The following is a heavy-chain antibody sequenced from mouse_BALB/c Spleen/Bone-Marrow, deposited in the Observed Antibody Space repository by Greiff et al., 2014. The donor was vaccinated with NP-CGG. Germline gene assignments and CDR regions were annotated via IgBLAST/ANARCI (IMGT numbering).Heavy chain of an antibody. CDR3: ARSEYFGSSYDY. CDR1: GYTFTSYV. D-gene: IGHD1-1*01. CDR2: INPYNDGT. V-gene: IGHV1-14*01. J-gene: IGHJ2*01. Sequence: LVESGPELVKPGASVKMSCKASGYTFTSYVMHWMKQKPGQGLEWTGYINPYNDGTKYNETFKGKATLTSDKSSSTAYMDLSSLTSEDSAVYFCARSEYFGSSYDYWGQGTTLTVSS.